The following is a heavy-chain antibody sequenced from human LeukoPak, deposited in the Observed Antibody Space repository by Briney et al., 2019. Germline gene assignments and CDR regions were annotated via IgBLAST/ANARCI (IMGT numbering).Heavy chain of an antibody. V-gene: IGHV3-23*01. Sequence: GGSLRLSCAASGFIFSDSVLCTGCATLRTGVGRVSGISGSGGSTVYVDSVKGRFTISRDNSKNIMYLQMNSLRAEDTAVYYCAKDQGSGSGSYSWGYFDYWGQGTLVSVSS. CDR3: AKDQGSGSGSYSWGYFDY. J-gene: IGHJ4*02. D-gene: IGHD3-10*01. CDR2: ISGSGGST. CDR1: GFIFSDSVL.